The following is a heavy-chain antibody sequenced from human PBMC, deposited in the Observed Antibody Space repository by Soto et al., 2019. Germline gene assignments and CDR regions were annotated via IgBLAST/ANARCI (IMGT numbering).Heavy chain of an antibody. J-gene: IGHJ3*02. CDR1: GFTFSSYA. CDR2: ISGSVGST. V-gene: IGHV3-23*01. Sequence: GGSLRLSCAASGFTFSSYAMSWVRQPPGKGLEWVSAISGSVGSTYYADSVKGRFTISRDHSKNTLYLQMNSLRAEATALYYCATASSYCSSTSCYYADAFDTGA. D-gene: IGHD2-2*01. CDR3: ATASSYCSSTSCYYADAFDT.